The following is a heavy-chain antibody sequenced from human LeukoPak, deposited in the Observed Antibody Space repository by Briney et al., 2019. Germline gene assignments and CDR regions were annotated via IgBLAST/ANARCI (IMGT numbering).Heavy chain of an antibody. CDR3: ANRGRTDVGSYYFDS. V-gene: IGHV3-23*03. CDR1: GFTFSSYA. J-gene: IGHJ4*01. CDR2: IKTDSSGT. D-gene: IGHD3-10*01. Sequence: GGSLRLSCAASGFTFSSYAMSWIRQAPGKRLEWVSLIKTDSSGTYYADSVRGRFIVSRDNSNNMLYLQMNRLTADDTAIYYCANRGRTDVGSYYFDSWGHGTLVTVSS.